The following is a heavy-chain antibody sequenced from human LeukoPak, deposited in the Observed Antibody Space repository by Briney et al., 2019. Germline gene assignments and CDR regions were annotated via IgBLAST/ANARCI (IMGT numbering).Heavy chain of an antibody. D-gene: IGHD1-26*01. CDR2: IKQDGSEK. CDR3: ARDSGIDGRAPCDN. J-gene: IGHJ3*02. CDR1: GFTFTSYW. Sequence: GGSLRLSCASSGFTFTSYWMSWVRQAPGKGLEWVANIKQDGSEKYYVDSVKGRFTISRDNAKKSLYLQMNSLRAEDTAVYYCARDSGIDGRAPCDNWGQGTMVTVSS. V-gene: IGHV3-7*01.